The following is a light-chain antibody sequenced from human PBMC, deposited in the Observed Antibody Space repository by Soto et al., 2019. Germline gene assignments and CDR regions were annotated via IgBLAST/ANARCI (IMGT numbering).Light chain of an antibody. J-gene: IGLJ3*02. CDR2: EVS. V-gene: IGLV2-8*01. Sequence: QSALTQPPSASGSPGQSVTISCTGTSSDIGIYDFVSWYQQHPGKAPKLLIYEVSKRPSGVPDRFSGSKSGNTASLTVSDRQTEDADDYYCSAYAGTNDLGVFGGGTKLTVL. CDR1: SSDIGIYDF. CDR3: SAYAGTNDLGV.